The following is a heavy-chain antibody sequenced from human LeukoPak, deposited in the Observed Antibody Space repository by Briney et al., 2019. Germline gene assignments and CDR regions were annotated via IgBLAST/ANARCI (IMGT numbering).Heavy chain of an antibody. D-gene: IGHD3-10*01. J-gene: IGHJ6*02. V-gene: IGHV3-33*08. Sequence: PGGSLRLSCSASGFTFSSYAMHWVRQAPGKGLEWVAVIWYDGSNKYYADSVKGRFTISRDNSKNTLYLQMNSLRAEDTAVYYCARERSRGGYYYYYGMDVWGQGTTVTVSS. CDR2: IWYDGSNK. CDR1: GFTFSSYA. CDR3: ARERSRGGYYYYYGMDV.